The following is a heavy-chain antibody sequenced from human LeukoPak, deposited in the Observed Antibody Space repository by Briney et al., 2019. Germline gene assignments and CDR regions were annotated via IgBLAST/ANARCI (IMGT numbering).Heavy chain of an antibody. CDR2: IYPVDSDT. V-gene: IGHV5-51*01. Sequence: GESLNIYCNGSGYRLPSYWIGWVRQIPGKGLEWMGIIYPVDSDTRYSPSFQGQVTISADKSISTAYLQWSSLKASDTAMYYCARREGSGWGLYYFDYWGQGTLVTVSS. J-gene: IGHJ4*02. CDR3: ARREGSGWGLYYFDY. CDR1: GYRLPSYW. D-gene: IGHD6-19*01.